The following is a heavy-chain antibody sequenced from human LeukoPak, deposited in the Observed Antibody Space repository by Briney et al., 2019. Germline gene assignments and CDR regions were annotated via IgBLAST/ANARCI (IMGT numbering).Heavy chain of an antibody. Sequence: GGSLRLSCVASGFTFSTYGMNWVRQAPGKGLESVSYISHSSDAIYYIDSVRGRFTISRDNAKNTLYLHMNSLRDEDTAVYYCARASRSGYDNWGQGTLVTVSS. D-gene: IGHD3-22*01. CDR2: ISHSSDAI. V-gene: IGHV3-48*02. CDR3: ARASRSGYDN. CDR1: GFTFSTYG. J-gene: IGHJ4*02.